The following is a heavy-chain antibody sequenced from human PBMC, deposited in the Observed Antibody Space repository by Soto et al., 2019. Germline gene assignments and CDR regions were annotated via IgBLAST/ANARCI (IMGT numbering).Heavy chain of an antibody. J-gene: IGHJ4*02. CDR2: ISYDGSNK. CDR1: GFTFSSYA. D-gene: IGHD3-9*01. V-gene: IGHV3-30-3*01. Sequence: QTGGSLRLSCAASGFTFSSYAMHWVRQAPGKGLEWVAVISYDGSNKYYADSVKGRFTISRDNSKNTLYLQMNSLRAEDTAVYYCARGLQTGYYPFDYWGQGTLVTVSS. CDR3: ARGLQTGYYPFDY.